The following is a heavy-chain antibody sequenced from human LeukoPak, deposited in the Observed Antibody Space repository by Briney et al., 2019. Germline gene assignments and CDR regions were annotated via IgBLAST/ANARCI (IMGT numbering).Heavy chain of an antibody. Sequence: PGGSLRLSCSASGFTLSTYAMHWVRQAPGKGLEHVSVISGNGGSTYYADSVKGRFTISRDNSKNTLYLQLNSLRADDTAVYYCAKGSGYTYGYVDYWGQGTLVTVSS. CDR2: ISGNGGST. CDR1: GFTLSTYA. J-gene: IGHJ4*02. V-gene: IGHV3-64*04. D-gene: IGHD5-18*01. CDR3: AKGSGYTYGYVDY.